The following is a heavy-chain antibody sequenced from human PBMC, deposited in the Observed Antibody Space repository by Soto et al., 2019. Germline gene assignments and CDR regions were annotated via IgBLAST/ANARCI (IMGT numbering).Heavy chain of an antibody. CDR2: IYDSGTT. D-gene: IGHD1-7*01. CDR3: ASLITGTYPYYFVH. CDR1: GGSLGSGGYS. J-gene: IGHJ4*02. Sequence: PSETLSLTCAVSGGSLGSGGYSWSWIRQPPGKGLEWLGFIYDSGTTYYNPSLLSRLTMSVDRYKNQFSLKMTSVTAADTAMYYCASLITGTYPYYFVHWGQGPLVTVS. V-gene: IGHV4-30-2*01.